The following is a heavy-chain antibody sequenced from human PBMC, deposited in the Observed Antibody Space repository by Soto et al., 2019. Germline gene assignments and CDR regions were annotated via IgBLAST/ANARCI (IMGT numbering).Heavy chain of an antibody. Sequence: SETLSLTCAVSGGSFSGYYWGWVRQPPGKGLEWIGDINHTGGSNYNPSLKSRVMISVDTAKTQFSLNVTSVTAADTAVYYCAREVGYYSATRRNLYFDYWGPGTLVT. CDR2: INHTGGS. CDR3: AREVGYYSATRRNLYFDY. J-gene: IGHJ4*02. D-gene: IGHD2-2*01. CDR1: GGSFSGYY. V-gene: IGHV4-34*01.